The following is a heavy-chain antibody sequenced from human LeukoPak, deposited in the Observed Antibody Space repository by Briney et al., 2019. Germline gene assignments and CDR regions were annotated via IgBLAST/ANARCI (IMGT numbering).Heavy chain of an antibody. V-gene: IGHV4-4*07. CDR2: IYTSGST. D-gene: IGHD3-9*01. CDR3: ARDPLLRYSADAFDI. CDR1: GASISNFY. J-gene: IGHJ3*02. Sequence: KPSETLSLTCTISGASISNFYWSWIRQPPGKGLEWIGRIYTSGSTNYNPSLTSRVTMSVDTSKNQFSLKLSSVTAADTAVYYCARDPLLRYSADAFDIWGQGTMVTVSS.